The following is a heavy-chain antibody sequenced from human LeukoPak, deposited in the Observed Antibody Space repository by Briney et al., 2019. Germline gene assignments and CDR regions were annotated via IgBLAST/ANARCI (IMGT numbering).Heavy chain of an antibody. V-gene: IGHV3-23*01. J-gene: IGHJ4*02. CDR1: GFTFSSHA. Sequence: GGSLRLSCAASGFTFSSHAMSWVRQAPGKGLGWVSSISGSSAYYADSVKGRFTISRDNSKNTLYLQMNSLRAEDTAVYYCAKSTLLRARTTPFDYWGQGTLVTVSS. D-gene: IGHD4-17*01. CDR2: ISGSSA. CDR3: AKSTLLRARTTPFDY.